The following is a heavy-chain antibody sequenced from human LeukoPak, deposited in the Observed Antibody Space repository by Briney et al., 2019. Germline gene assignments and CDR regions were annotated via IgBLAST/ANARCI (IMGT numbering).Heavy chain of an antibody. CDR3: ARDFRAYGEGGPRI. J-gene: IGHJ3*02. Sequence: ASVKVSCKVSGYTLTELSMHWVRQAPGKGLEWMGGFDPEDGETIYAQKFQGRVTITADKSTSTAYMELSSLRSEDTAVYYCARDFRAYGEGGPRIWGQGTMVTVSS. V-gene: IGHV1-24*01. CDR2: FDPEDGET. CDR1: GYTLTELS. D-gene: IGHD4-17*01.